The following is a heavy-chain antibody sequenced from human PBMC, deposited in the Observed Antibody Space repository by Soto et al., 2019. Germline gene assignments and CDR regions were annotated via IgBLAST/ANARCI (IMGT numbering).Heavy chain of an antibody. CDR2: TIPMLGMA. Sequence: QVQLVQSGAEVKKPGSSVKVSCTASGDTFNFYTISWVRQAPGQGLEWMGRTIPMLGMADYPQKFQGRDTISADKSTSTVYMTLPRLRSEDTAVYYCATNYGSGSTAFDYWGQGTLVTVSS. J-gene: IGHJ4*02. CDR3: ATNYGSGSTAFDY. D-gene: IGHD3-10*01. CDR1: GDTFNFYT. V-gene: IGHV1-69*02.